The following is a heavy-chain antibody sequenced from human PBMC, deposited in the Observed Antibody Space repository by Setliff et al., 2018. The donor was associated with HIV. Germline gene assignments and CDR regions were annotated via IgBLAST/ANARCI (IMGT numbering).Heavy chain of an antibody. CDR2: FYYSGST. CDR3: ARDRIEVLVDGPHDVFDI. J-gene: IGHJ3*02. CDR1: GGSISSSNYY. D-gene: IGHD2-2*01. Sequence: SETLSLTCAVSGGSISSSNYYWVWIRQPPGKELEWIGSFYYSGSTYYNPSLKSRVTMSVDMSKNQFSLKLTSVSAADTAVYYCARDRIEVLVDGPHDVFDIWGRGTMVTVSS. V-gene: IGHV4-39*07.